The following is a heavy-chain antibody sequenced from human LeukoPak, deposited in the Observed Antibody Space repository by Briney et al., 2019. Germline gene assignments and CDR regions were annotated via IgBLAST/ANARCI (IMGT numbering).Heavy chain of an antibody. Sequence: TSVKVSCKASGYTFTSYDINWVRQATGQGLEWMGWMNPGSGNTGYAQKFQGRVTMTRNTSISTAYMELSSLRSEDTAVYICARVGIGYSYGYSDYWGQGTLVTVSS. CDR2: MNPGSGNT. D-gene: IGHD5-18*01. V-gene: IGHV1-8*01. CDR3: ARVGIGYSYGYSDY. CDR1: GYTFTSYD. J-gene: IGHJ4*02.